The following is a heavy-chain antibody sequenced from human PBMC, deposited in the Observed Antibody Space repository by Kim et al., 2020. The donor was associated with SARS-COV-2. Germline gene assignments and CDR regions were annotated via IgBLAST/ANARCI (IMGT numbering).Heavy chain of an antibody. D-gene: IGHD3-3*01. CDR2: ITNNGDKT. Sequence: GGSLRLSCSASGFSFRSFAMHWVRQAPGKGLQYLSAITNNGDKTYYADSVKGRFTISRDNSQNTLYLQMNSLRAEDTAVYYCVKDTYYDFWSVYSAYFYTLDVWGQGTSVTVSS. J-gene: IGHJ6*02. V-gene: IGHV3-64D*09. CDR3: VKDTYYDFWSVYSAYFYTLDV. CDR1: GFSFRSFA.